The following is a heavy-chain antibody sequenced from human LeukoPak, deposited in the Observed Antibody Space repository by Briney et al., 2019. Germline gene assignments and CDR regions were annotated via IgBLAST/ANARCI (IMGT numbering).Heavy chain of an antibody. V-gene: IGHV3-21*01. Sequence: GGSLRLSCAASGFTFSSYSMNWVRQAPGKGLEGVSSISSSSSYIYYADSVKGRFTISRDNAKNSLYLQMNSLRAEDTAVYYCAREQEVDDSSGYYAYYYYYGMDVWGQGTTVTVSS. D-gene: IGHD3-22*01. CDR3: AREQEVDDSSGYYAYYYYYGMDV. CDR2: ISSSSSYI. CDR1: GFTFSSYS. J-gene: IGHJ6*02.